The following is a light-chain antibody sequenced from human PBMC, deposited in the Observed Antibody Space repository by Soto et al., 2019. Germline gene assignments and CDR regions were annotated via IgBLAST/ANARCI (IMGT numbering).Light chain of an antibody. CDR1: SSNIGSNY. J-gene: IGLJ3*02. CDR2: RNN. V-gene: IGLV1-47*01. CDR3: AAWDASLSGVV. Sequence: QSVLTQPPSASGTPGQRVTISCSGSSSNIGSNYVYWYQQLPGTGPKLLIYRNNQRPSGVPDRFSGSKSGTSASLAISGLRSEDEANYYCAAWDASLSGVVFGGGTKLTVL.